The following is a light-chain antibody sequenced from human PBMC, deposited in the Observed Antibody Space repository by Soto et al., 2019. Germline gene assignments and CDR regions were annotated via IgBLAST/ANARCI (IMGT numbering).Light chain of an antibody. CDR1: SSNIGASYD. CDR2: GNS. CDR3: QSYDSSLSGVV. V-gene: IGLV1-40*01. J-gene: IGLJ2*01. Sequence: QSALTQPPSVSGAPGQRVTISCTGSSSNIGASYDVHRYQQLPGTAPKLLIYGNSNRPSGVPDRFSGSKSGASASLAITGLQAEDEADYYCQSYDSSLSGVVFGGGTKLTVL.